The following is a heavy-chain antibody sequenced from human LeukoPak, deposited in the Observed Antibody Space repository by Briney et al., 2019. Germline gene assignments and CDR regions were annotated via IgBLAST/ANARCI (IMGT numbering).Heavy chain of an antibody. CDR2: IYPTGST. CDR1: GGSISSGGYN. D-gene: IGHD6-13*01. CDR3: ARAYRSSSHFDY. J-gene: IGHJ4*02. V-gene: IGHV4-61*02. Sequence: SETLSLTCTVSGGSISSGGYNWDWIRQPAGKGLEWIGRIYPTGSTKYNPSLSNRVIISLDTSRNQVSLNLTSVTAADTAVYYCARAYRSSSHFDYWGQGTLVTVSS.